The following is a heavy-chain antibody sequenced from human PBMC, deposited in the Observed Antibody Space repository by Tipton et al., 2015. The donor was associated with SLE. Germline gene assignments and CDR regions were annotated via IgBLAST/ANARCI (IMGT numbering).Heavy chain of an antibody. CDR1: GGSFSGYY. CDR3: ARDRVGGWPDY. D-gene: IGHD6-19*01. CDR2: INHSGST. J-gene: IGHJ4*02. Sequence: GLVKPSETLSLTCAVYGGSFSGYYWSWIRQPPGKGLEWIGEINHSGSTNYNPSLKSRVTISVDTSKNQFSLKLSSVTAADTAMYYCARDRVGGWPDYWGQGTLVTVSS. V-gene: IGHV4-34*01.